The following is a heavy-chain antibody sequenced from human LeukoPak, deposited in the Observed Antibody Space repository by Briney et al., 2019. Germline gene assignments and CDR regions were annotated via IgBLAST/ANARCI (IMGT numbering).Heavy chain of an antibody. CDR2: ISGSGAST. D-gene: IGHD2-21*01. J-gene: IGHJ1*01. Sequence: GGSLRLSCAASGFTFTTYAMTWVRQTPGKGLEWVSAISGSGASTFYGDSVKGRFTISRDSSKHTVYLQMNSLRAEDTAVYYCAKDCGGDCFSRKYFQHWGQGTLVTVSS. CDR3: AKDCGGDCFSRKYFQH. CDR1: GFTFTTYA. V-gene: IGHV3-23*01.